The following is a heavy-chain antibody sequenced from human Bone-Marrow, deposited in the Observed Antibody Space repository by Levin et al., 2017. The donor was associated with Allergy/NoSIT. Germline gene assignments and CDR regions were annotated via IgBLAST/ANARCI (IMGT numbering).Heavy chain of an antibody. CDR3: AKSYPSAYVSGWSTDHTFWYFDL. Sequence: QAGGSLRLSCTASGFKFNEYGMHWVRQVPGKGLEWVSGISWNGVTVGHADSVQGRFTISRDNAKNSLYLQMDSLTIEDTAVYYCAKSYPSAYVSGWSTDHTFWYFDLWGRGTLVTVSS. D-gene: IGHD6-19*01. J-gene: IGHJ2*01. V-gene: IGHV3-9*01. CDR1: GFKFNEYG. CDR2: ISWNGVTV.